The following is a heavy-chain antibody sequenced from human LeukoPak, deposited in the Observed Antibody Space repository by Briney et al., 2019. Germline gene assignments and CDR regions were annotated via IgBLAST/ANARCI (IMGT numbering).Heavy chain of an antibody. Sequence: GGSLRLPCAASGFTFSSYAMSWVRQAPGRGLEWVSAISGSGGSTYYADSVKGRFTISRDNSKNTLYLQMNSLRAEDTAVYYCAKRSWGYDYVDFFDYWGQGTLVTVSS. D-gene: IGHD5-12*01. CDR3: AKRSWGYDYVDFFDY. J-gene: IGHJ4*02. CDR2: ISGSGGST. CDR1: GFTFSSYA. V-gene: IGHV3-23*01.